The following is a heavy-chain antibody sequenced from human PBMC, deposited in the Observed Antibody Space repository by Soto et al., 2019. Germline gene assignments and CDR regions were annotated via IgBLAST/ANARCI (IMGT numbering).Heavy chain of an antibody. J-gene: IGHJ4*02. Sequence: GGSLRLSCAASGFTFNIYGMHWVRQAPDKGLEWVALISYDGSNQYHADSVKGRFTISRDNSKNTMFLQMNSLRADDTAVYYCAKDQASGQGSFGCWGQGTMVSVSS. CDR2: ISYDGSNQ. V-gene: IGHV3-30*18. D-gene: IGHD3-10*01. CDR3: AKDQASGQGSFGC. CDR1: GFTFNIYG.